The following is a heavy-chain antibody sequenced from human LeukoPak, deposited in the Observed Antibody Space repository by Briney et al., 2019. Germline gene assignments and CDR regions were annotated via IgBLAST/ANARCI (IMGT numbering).Heavy chain of an antibody. Sequence: QPGGSLILSCAASGFTFSSYAMSWVRQAPGKGLEWVPSISGSGDSTYYADSVKGRSTISRDNSKNTLYLQMNSLRAEDTALYYCAIVIAVAGPATFYWGQGTLATVSS. D-gene: IGHD6-19*01. CDR1: GFTFSSYA. CDR2: ISGSGDST. CDR3: AIVIAVAGPATFY. J-gene: IGHJ4*02. V-gene: IGHV3-23*01.